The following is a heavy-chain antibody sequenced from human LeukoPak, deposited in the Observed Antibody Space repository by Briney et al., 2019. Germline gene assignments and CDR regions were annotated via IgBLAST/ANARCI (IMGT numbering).Heavy chain of an antibody. V-gene: IGHV3-30*02. D-gene: IGHD3-22*01. J-gene: IGHJ6*03. CDR3: AKDPTHYYDSSTFYMAPGFMDV. CDR1: GFTFSSYA. Sequence: GGSLRLSCAASGFTFSSYAMHWVRQAPGKGLDWVAFIRYDGSDKYYADSVKGRFTISRDNSKNTLYLQMDSLRAEDAAVYYCAKDPTHYYDSSTFYMAPGFMDVWGKGTSVTVSS. CDR2: IRYDGSDK.